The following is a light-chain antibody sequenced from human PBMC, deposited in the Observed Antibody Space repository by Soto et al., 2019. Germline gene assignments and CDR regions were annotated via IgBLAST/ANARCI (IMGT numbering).Light chain of an antibody. V-gene: IGKV1-5*01. J-gene: IGKJ1*01. CDR2: DAS. CDR3: LLHKSYVWT. Sequence: DIQMTQSPSTLSASVGDRVTITCRASQSISSWLAWYQQKPGKAPKLLIYDASSLESGVPSRFSGSGSGTEFTLTITSLQPEDFATYFCLLHKSYVWTFGQGTKVDIK. CDR1: QSISSW.